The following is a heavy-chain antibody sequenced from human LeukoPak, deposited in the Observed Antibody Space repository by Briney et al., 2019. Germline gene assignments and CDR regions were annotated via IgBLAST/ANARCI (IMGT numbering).Heavy chain of an antibody. CDR1: GCTFSDYY. J-gene: IGHJ4*02. V-gene: IGHV3-11*01. CDR2: ISSSGSTI. Sequence: GGSLRLSCAASGCTFSDYYMSWIRQAPGKGLEWVSYISSSGSTIYYADSVKGRFTISRDNAKNSLYLQMNSLRAEDTAVYYCASSSGWYKDSVYWGQGTLVTVSS. D-gene: IGHD6-19*01. CDR3: ASSSGWYKDSVY.